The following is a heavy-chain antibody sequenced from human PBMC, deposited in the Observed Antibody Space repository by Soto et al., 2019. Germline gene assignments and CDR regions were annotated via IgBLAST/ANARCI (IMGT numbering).Heavy chain of an antibody. CDR3: ANSKVVTKFYYHYALDA. Sequence: PGGSLRLSCAASGFTFSNYAMSWVRQAPGKGLEWVSTISGSEGGAYYVDSVEGRFTISRDNSMNTLYLQMNTLGAADTAVYYCANSKVVTKFYYHYALDAWGQGTTVTVS. J-gene: IGHJ6*02. V-gene: IGHV3-23*01. CDR1: GFTFSNYA. D-gene: IGHD2-21*02. CDR2: ISGSEGGA.